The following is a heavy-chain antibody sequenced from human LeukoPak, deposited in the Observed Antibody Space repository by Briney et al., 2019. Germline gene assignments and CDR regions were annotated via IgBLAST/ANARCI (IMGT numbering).Heavy chain of an antibody. CDR3: ARHLSGVTGYTYGRGIDY. CDR2: IKKDGSEK. Sequence: GGSLRLSCAASGFTFRSYAMNWVRQAPGKGLEWVANIKKDGSEKYYVDSVKGRFTISRDNAKTSLYLQMNSLRAEDTAVYYCARHLSGVTGYTYGRGIDYWGQGTLVTVSS. J-gene: IGHJ4*02. CDR1: GFTFRSYA. V-gene: IGHV3-7*01. D-gene: IGHD5-18*01.